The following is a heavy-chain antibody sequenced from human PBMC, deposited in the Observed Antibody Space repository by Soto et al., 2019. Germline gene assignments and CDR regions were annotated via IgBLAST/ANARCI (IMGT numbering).Heavy chain of an antibody. V-gene: IGHV1-3*01. CDR2: INAGNGNT. CDR1: GYTFTSYA. CDR3: AREGWYSGSYYSPGCYFDY. Sequence: ASVKVSCKASGYTFTSYAMHWVRQAPGQRLEWMGWINAGNGNTKYSQKFQGRVTITRDTSASTAYMELSSLRSEDTAVYYCAREGWYSGSYYSPGCYFDYWGQGTLVTVSS. D-gene: IGHD1-26*01. J-gene: IGHJ4*02.